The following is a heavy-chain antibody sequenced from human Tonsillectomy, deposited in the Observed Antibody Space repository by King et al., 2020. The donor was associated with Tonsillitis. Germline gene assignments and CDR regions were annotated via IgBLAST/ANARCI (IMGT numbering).Heavy chain of an antibody. J-gene: IGHJ6*03. CDR1: GYTFSNYA. D-gene: IGHD3-10*01. CDR2: INTRNGNT. V-gene: IGHV1-18*01. CDR3: ARDPGHLGDSLNFSTEKSSYMDV. Sequence: VQLVQSGAEVKKSGASVKVSCKASGYTFSNYAISWVRQAPGQGLEWMGWINTRNGNTNYARNLQGRVTLTTDTSTNTAYMELRSLRSEDTAVYYCARDPGHLGDSLNFSTEKSSYMDVWGKGTTVTVSS.